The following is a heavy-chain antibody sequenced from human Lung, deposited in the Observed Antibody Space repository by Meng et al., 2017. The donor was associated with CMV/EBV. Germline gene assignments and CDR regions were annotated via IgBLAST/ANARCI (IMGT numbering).Heavy chain of an antibody. V-gene: IGHV4-59*12. CDR2: VYHMGNT. J-gene: IGHJ5*02. D-gene: IGHD3-16*01. CDR3: AKGGGSWFGP. Sequence: SETLSLTCTVSGASMSSDYWSWIRQSPGKGLEWVASVYHMGNTNYNPSLKSRATISLDTSKSQFSLKLISVTGADTAIYYCAKGGGSWFGPWGQGSLGTVSS. CDR1: GASMSSDY.